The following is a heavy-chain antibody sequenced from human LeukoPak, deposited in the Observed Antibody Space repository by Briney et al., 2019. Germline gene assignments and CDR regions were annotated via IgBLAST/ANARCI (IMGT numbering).Heavy chain of an antibody. CDR2: ISYRGTT. Sequence: SETLSLTCTVSGDSISSYYWNWMRQPPGKGLDWIGYISYRGTTNYNPSLESRVTISVDTSKNQFSLKLSSVTAGDTAAYYCARRRGYNYDYSNTWFDPWGQGTLVTDSS. J-gene: IGHJ5*02. CDR1: GDSISSYY. D-gene: IGHD5-18*01. CDR3: ARRRGYNYDYSNTWFDP. V-gene: IGHV4-59*08.